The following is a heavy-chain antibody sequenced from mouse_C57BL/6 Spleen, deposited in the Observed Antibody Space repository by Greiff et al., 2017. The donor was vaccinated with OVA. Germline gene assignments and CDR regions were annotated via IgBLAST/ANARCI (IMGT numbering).Heavy chain of an antibody. CDR2: IDPSDSET. CDR1: GYTFTSYW. Sequence: QVQLKQPGAELVRPGSSVKLSCKASGYTFTSYWMHWVKQRPIQGLEWIGNIDPSDSETHYNQKFKDKATLTVDKSSSTAYMQLSSLTSEDSAVYYCARSRPLYDGLYAMDYWGQGTSVTVSS. V-gene: IGHV1-52*01. J-gene: IGHJ4*01. D-gene: IGHD2-3*01. CDR3: ARSRPLYDGLYAMDY.